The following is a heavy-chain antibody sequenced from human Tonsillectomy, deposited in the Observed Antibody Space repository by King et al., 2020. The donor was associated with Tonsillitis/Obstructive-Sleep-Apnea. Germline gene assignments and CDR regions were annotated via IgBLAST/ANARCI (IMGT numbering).Heavy chain of an antibody. D-gene: IGHD5-18*01. CDR3: AHSAAMVTGLAFDI. V-gene: IGHV2-5*02. CDR1: GFSLSTSGVG. CDR2: NYWDDDK. Sequence: TLKESGPTLVKPTQTLTLTCTFSGFSLSTSGVGVGWIRQPPGKALEWLALNYWDDDKRYSPSLKIRLTITKDTSKNQVVLTMTDMDPVDTATYYCAHSAAMVTGLAFDIWGQGTMVTVSS. J-gene: IGHJ3*02.